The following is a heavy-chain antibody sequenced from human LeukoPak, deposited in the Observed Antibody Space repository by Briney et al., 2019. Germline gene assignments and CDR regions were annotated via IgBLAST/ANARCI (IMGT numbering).Heavy chain of an antibody. CDR1: GFTVSSNY. J-gene: IGHJ5*02. CDR3: AREDTTGWFDP. CDR2: IYSGGST. Sequence: GGSLRLSCAASGFTVSSNYMSWVRQPPGKGLEWVSVIYSGGSTYYADSVKGRFTISRDNSKNTLYLQMNSLRAEDTAVYYCAREDTTGWFDPWGQGTLVTVSS. D-gene: IGHD4-17*01. V-gene: IGHV3-53*01.